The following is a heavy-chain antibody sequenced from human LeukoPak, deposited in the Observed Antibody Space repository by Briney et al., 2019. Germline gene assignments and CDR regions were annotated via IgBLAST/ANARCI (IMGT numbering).Heavy chain of an antibody. D-gene: IGHD4-17*01. CDR3: ARNYGDYGLFRY. CDR2: ISGSGGST. Sequence: PGGSLRLSCAASGFTFSSYAMTWVRQAPGKRLEWVSAISGSGGSTYYADSVKGRFTISRDNSKNTLYLQMDSLRAEDTAVYYCARNYGDYGLFRYWGQGTLATVSS. V-gene: IGHV3-23*01. J-gene: IGHJ4*02. CDR1: GFTFSSYA.